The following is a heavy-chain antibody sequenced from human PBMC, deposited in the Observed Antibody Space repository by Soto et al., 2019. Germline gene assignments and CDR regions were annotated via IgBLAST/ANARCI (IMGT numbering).Heavy chain of an antibody. Sequence: SVKVSCQASGGTYSSYAISWVRQAPGQGLEWMGGIIPIFGTANYAQKFQGRVTITADESTSTAYMELSSLRSEDTAVYYCARGPSGSYYSPDYWGQGTLVTVSS. V-gene: IGHV1-69*13. CDR2: IIPIFGTA. CDR1: GGTYSSYA. CDR3: ARGPSGSYYSPDY. J-gene: IGHJ4*02. D-gene: IGHD1-26*01.